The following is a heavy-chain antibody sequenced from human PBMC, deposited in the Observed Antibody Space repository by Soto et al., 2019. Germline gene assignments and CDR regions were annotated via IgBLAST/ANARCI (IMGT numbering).Heavy chain of an antibody. V-gene: IGHV4-34*01. CDR2: INYTGGT. D-gene: IGHD1-1*01. CDR3: ARQGSPTTDY. J-gene: IGHJ4*02. CDR1: GGSFSGYC. Sequence: QVQLQQWGAGLLKPSENLSLTCAVYGGSFSGYCWSWIRQSPGTGLEWIGDINYTGGTNYNPSLKSRVTISVDTSMNQFSLNLTSVTAADTAVYYCARQGSPTTDYWGQGTRVTVSS.